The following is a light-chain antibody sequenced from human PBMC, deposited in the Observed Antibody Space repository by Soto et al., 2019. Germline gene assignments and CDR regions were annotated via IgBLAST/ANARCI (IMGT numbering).Light chain of an antibody. V-gene: IGKV3-15*01. J-gene: IGKJ1*01. Sequence: EIVMTQSPAILSVSPGERATLSCRASQRISGKLAWYQQKPGQAPRLLIYGTSTRATGIPARFNGSGSGTEVPLTISSLQSEDFAVYYCQQYNNWPPWTFGQGTKVEIK. CDR2: GTS. CDR1: QRISGK. CDR3: QQYNNWPPWT.